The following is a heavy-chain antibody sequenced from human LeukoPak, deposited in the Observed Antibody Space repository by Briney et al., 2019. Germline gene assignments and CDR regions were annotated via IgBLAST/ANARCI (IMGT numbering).Heavy chain of an antibody. J-gene: IGHJ6*02. CDR1: GYTFTGYY. CDR3: AREMVDTAMGAFYGMDV. D-gene: IGHD5-18*01. CDR2: INPNSGGT. V-gene: IGHV1-2*02. Sequence: ASVKVSCKASGYTFTGYYMHWVRQAPGQGFEWMGWINPNSGGTNYAQKFQGRVTMTRDTSISTAYMELSRLRSDDTAVYYCAREMVDTAMGAFYGMDVWGQGTTVTVSS.